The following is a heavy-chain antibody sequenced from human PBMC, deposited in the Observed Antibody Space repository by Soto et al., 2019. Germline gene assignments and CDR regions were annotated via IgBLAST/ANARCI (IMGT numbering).Heavy chain of an antibody. CDR2: IYYGGST. Sequence: QVQLQESGPGLVKPSQTLSLTCTVSGGSISSGGYYWSWIRQHPGKGLEWIGYIYYGGSTYYNPSLKSRVAISVDTSKNHFSLRLSSVTAADTAVYYCARSFRGELELPTTALYFDYWGQGTLVTVSS. CDR3: ARSFRGELELPTTALYFDY. V-gene: IGHV4-31*03. D-gene: IGHD1-7*01. CDR1: GGSISSGGYY. J-gene: IGHJ4*02.